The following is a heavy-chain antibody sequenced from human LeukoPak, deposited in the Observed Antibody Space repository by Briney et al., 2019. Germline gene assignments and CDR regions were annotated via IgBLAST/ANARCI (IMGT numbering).Heavy chain of an antibody. CDR1: GFIFSNYG. CDR3: ARAFGDNVSSAPLIDY. CDR2: IWYDGSTK. D-gene: IGHD2-21*02. J-gene: IGHJ4*02. Sequence: GGSLRLSCAASGFIFSNYGIHWVRQAPGKGLEWVGVIWYDGSTKYNPDSVKGRFTISRDSSKSTVNLQMNRLRAEDTAVYYCARAFGDNVSSAPLIDYWGQGTLVTVSS. V-gene: IGHV3-33*01.